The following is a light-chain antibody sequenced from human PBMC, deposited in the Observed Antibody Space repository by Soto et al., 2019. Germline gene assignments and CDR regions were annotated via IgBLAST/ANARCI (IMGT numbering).Light chain of an antibody. V-gene: IGKV3D-15*01. CDR3: QQYNNWPRAT. Sequence: VLTQSPGTLSLSPGERATLACRASKSVSNYLAWYPQNSGQAPRLLIYGASNRATGIPARFSGSGSGTEFNLTISSLQSEDFGVYYCQQYNNWPRATFGGGTKVDIK. CDR1: KSVSNY. CDR2: GAS. J-gene: IGKJ4*01.